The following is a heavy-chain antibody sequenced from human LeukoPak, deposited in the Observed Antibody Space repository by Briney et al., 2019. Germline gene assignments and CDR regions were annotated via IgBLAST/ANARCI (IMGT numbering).Heavy chain of an antibody. CDR1: GFTFSSYS. Sequence: GGSLRLSCAASGFTFSSYSMNWVRQAPGKGLEWVAVISYDGSNKYYADSVKGRFTISRDNSKNTLYLQMNSLRAEDTAVYYCARGTRGMVRSHYYMDVWGKGTTVTVSS. V-gene: IGHV3-30*03. D-gene: IGHD3-10*01. J-gene: IGHJ6*03. CDR2: ISYDGSNK. CDR3: ARGTRGMVRSHYYMDV.